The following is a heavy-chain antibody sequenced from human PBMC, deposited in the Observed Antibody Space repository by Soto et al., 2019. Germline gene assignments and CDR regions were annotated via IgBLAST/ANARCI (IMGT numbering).Heavy chain of an antibody. V-gene: IGHV3-74*01. CDR3: SRVSMARPGVGIDH. CDR1: GFDLNDYW. CDR2: IRNDGRET. D-gene: IGHD2-8*01. Sequence: EVQLVESGGGLVQPGGSLRLSCSASGFDLNDYWMHWVRQAPGKGLVWVSRIRNDGRETNYADSVKGRFTISRDNARNTLFLQMSSLRDEDTAIYYCSRVSMARPGVGIDHWGQGILVAVSS. J-gene: IGHJ4*02.